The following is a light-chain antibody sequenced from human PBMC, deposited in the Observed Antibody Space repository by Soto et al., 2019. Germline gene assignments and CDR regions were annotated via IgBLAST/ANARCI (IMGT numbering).Light chain of an antibody. CDR2: DVS. V-gene: IGLV2-14*03. CDR1: SSDVGGYNY. J-gene: IGLJ1*01. CDR3: TSYTSSSPYV. Sequence: QSALTQPASVSGSPGQSITISCTGTSSDVGGYNYVSWYQHHPGKAPKLMIFDVSNRPSGVSNRFSGSKSGNTASLTISGLQAEAEADYYCTSYTSSSPYVFGTGTKVTVL.